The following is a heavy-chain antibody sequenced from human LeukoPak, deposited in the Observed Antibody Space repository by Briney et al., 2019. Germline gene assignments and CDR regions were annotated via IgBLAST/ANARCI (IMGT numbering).Heavy chain of an antibody. CDR1: GYTCTGYY. CDR3: ATGYSRLYYFDY. D-gene: IGHD6-13*01. J-gene: IGHJ4*02. V-gene: IGHV1-2*02. CDR2: INPNSGGT. Sequence: ASVNVSCTASGYTCTGYYMSWVRQAPGQGLEWMGWINPNSGGTNYAQKFQGRVTMTRDTSISTAYMELSRLRSDDTAVYYCATGYSRLYYFDYWGQATLVTVSS.